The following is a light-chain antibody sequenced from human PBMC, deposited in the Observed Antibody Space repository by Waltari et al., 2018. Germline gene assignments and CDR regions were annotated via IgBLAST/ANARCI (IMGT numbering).Light chain of an antibody. CDR1: QCLPTN. CDR3: HQYNDGPPFN. V-gene: IGKV3-15*01. CDR2: GAS. Sequence: EIVMSQSQASLSGSPGERSIFSSRASQCLPTNVAWYLPTPGPPPGLLISGASTRATEIPARFSGSGSGTEFTLTITSPKSEDVGVYYCHQYNDGPPFNFGQGTKLEIK. J-gene: IGKJ2*01.